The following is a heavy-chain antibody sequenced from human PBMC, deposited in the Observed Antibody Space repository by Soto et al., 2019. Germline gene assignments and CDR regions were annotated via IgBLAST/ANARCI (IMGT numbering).Heavy chain of an antibody. J-gene: IGHJ6*02. CDR3: AGPGFCSGGSDPLNYYYCYGIDV. V-gene: IGHV1-69*12. D-gene: IGHD2-15*01. CDR1: GGTFSSYA. Sequence: QVHLVKSGAEVKKPGSSVKVSCKASGGTFSSYAISWVRQAPGQGLEWMGGIIPIFGTAAYAQKFQGRVTITVDESTSTAYMERSRLRSEDTAVSYCAGPGFCSGGSDPLNYYYCYGIDVWGQGTTVTVSS. CDR2: IIPIFGTA.